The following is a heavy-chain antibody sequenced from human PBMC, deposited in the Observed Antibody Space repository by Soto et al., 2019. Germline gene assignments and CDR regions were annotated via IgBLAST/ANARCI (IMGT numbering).Heavy chain of an antibody. CDR1: GGTFSRYA. Sequence: PVKVSCKASGGTFSRYAMRWVRLCPGQGLEWMGGFIPIFGTANYAQKFQGRVTITAGESTSTAYMELSSLRSEDTAVYYCVRSGSFLVWSAFDIWGQGTMVTVSS. CDR2: FIPIFGTA. J-gene: IGHJ3*02. D-gene: IGHD6-13*01. CDR3: VRSGSFLVWSAFDI. V-gene: IGHV1-69*13.